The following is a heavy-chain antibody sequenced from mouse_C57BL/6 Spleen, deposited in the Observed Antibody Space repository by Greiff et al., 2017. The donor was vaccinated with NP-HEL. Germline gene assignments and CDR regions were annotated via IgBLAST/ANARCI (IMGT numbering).Heavy chain of an antibody. CDR3: ARRTTVVAKDWYFDV. V-gene: IGHV15-2*01. CDR1: DSEVFPIAY. J-gene: IGHJ1*03. Sequence: SGSELRSPGSSVKLSCKDFDSEVFPIAYMSWVRQKPGHGFEWIGGILPSIGRTIYGEKFEDKATLDADTLSNTAYLELNSLTSEDSAIYYCARRTTVVAKDWYFDVWGTGTTVTVSS. CDR2: ILPSIGRT. D-gene: IGHD1-1*01.